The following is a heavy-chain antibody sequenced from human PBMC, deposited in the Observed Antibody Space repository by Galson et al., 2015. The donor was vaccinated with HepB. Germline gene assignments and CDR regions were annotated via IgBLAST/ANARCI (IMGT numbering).Heavy chain of an antibody. J-gene: IGHJ4*02. CDR2: ISAGTGNT. V-gene: IGHV3-23*01. CDR3: AKDLSTAWYNLDC. Sequence: SLRLSCAASGFTLSPYAMSWVRQAPGKGLEWVSSISAGTGNTYYADSVEGRFTISRDNPKNTLYLQMNSLRPEDTGIYYCAKDLSTAWYNLDCWGQGTLVTVSS. D-gene: IGHD1-1*01. CDR1: GFTLSPYA.